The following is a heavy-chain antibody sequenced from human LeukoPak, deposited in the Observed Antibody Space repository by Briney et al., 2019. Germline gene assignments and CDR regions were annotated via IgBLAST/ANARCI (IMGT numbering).Heavy chain of an antibody. Sequence: QPGGSLRLSCAASGSYWMHWVRQAPGKGLVWVSHINSDGSWTSYADSVKGRFAISKDNAKNTVYLQMNNLRAEDTAVYYCVSFYETYWGRGTLVTVSS. CDR1: GSYW. CDR2: INSDGSWT. J-gene: IGHJ4*02. CDR3: VSFYETY. D-gene: IGHD2/OR15-2a*01. V-gene: IGHV3-74*01.